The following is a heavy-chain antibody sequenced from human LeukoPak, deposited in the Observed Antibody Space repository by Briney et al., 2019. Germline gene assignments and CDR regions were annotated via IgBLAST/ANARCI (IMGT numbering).Heavy chain of an antibody. J-gene: IGHJ5*01. CDR2: ISGSGGGT. CDR3: AKGYRYQLLGTFDS. CDR1: GFRFRDYA. V-gene: IGHV3-23*01. D-gene: IGHD2-2*01. Sequence: GGSLRLSREVSGFRFRDYAMTWVRQAPGKGLEWVSSISGSGGGTFHADSVKGRFTISRDNSKDTLYLQMNSLRAEDTAVYYCAKGYRYQLLGTFDSWGQGKLVTVSS.